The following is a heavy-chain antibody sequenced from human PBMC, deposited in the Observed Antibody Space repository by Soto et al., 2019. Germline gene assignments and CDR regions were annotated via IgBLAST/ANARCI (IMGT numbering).Heavy chain of an antibody. CDR1: GFTFSSYA. CDR2: ISGSDGST. CDR3: AKEYSSGWYYFDY. J-gene: IGHJ4*02. Sequence: EVQLLESGGGLVQPGGSLRLSCAASGFTFSSYAMSWVRQAPGKGLEWVSTISGSDGSTYYADSVKGRFTISRDNSKNTLYLQMNSLRAEDTVVYYCAKEYSSGWYYFDYWGQGTLVTVSS. D-gene: IGHD6-19*01. V-gene: IGHV3-23*01.